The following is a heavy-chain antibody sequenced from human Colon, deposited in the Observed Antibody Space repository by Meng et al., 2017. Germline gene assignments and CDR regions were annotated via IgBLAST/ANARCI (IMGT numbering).Heavy chain of an antibody. CDR1: GDSVSSKTAV. D-gene: IGHD3-16*02. J-gene: IGHJ4*02. V-gene: IGHV6-1*01. CDR3: TRGLEFYRFEY. Sequence: QPQLQQSGPGLVTPSQTLSLTCAISGDSVSSKTAVWNWIRQSPSRGLEWLGRTYYRAKWNHDYAESLRGRITINPDTSNNQISLQLNSVTPEDTAVYYCTRGLEFYRFEYWGQGTLVTVSS. CDR2: TYYRAKWNH.